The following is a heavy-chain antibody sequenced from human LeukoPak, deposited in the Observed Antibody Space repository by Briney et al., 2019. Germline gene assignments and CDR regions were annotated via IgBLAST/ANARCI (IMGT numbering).Heavy chain of an antibody. CDR2: IWPDGSKK. CDR1: GFTFSTYA. CDR3: AKISSSAESNFGY. J-gene: IGHJ4*02. Sequence: QPGGSLRLSCAASGFTFSTYAMHWVRQAPGKGLEWVAFIWPDGSKKYYADSVKGRFAISRENSKNTVYLQMNDLRPEDTALYFCAKISSSAESNFGYWGQGTLLTVSS. V-gene: IGHV3-30*02. D-gene: IGHD6-25*01.